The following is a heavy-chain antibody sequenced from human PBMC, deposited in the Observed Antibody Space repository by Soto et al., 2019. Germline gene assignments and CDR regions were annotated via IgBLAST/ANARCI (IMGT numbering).Heavy chain of an antibody. CDR2: IYYSGSA. Sequence: PSETLSLTCTVSGGSISSGDYYWSWIRQPPGKGLEWIGYIYYSGSAYYNPSLKSRVTISVDTSKNQFSLKLSSVTAADTAVYYCARRPQYYSGGSCYLYFQHWGQRTQVPVSS. CDR3: ARRPQYYSGGSCYLYFQH. D-gene: IGHD2-15*01. V-gene: IGHV4-30-4*01. CDR1: GGSISSGDYY. J-gene: IGHJ1*01.